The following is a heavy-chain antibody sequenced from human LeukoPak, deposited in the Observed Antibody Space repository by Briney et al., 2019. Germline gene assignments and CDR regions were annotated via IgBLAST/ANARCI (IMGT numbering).Heavy chain of an antibody. CDR1: GGSISSYY. V-gene: IGHV4-34*01. Sequence: PSETLSLTCTVSGGSISSYYWSWIRQPPGKGLEWIGEINHSGSTNYNPSLKGRVTISVDTSKNQFSLKLSSVTVADTAVYYCATRGYYYWYWGQGTLVTVSS. CDR3: ATRGYYYWY. CDR2: INHSGST. J-gene: IGHJ4*02. D-gene: IGHD3-22*01.